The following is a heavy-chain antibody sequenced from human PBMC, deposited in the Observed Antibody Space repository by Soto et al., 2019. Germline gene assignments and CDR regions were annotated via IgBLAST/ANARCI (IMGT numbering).Heavy chain of an antibody. CDR1: GFSLTANGVG. Sequence: ITLKESGRALVKPTQTLTLICSFSGFSLTANGVGVGWVRQPPGLALEWLAMVYWDDDKHYSASLRSRLSITKDTSKSQVVLTMTNMDPVDTVTYYCATLTGSHWGQGALVTVSS. J-gene: IGHJ4*02. D-gene: IGHD3-9*01. V-gene: IGHV2-5*02. CDR2: VYWDDDK. CDR3: ATLTGSH.